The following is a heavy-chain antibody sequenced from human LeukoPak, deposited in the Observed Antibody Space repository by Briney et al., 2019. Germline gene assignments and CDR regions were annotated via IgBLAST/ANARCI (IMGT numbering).Heavy chain of an antibody. Sequence: PGGSLRLSCAASGFNFSDHYMSWVRQTPGRGLEWVTYISGSGATLHHADSVKGRFTISRHNGKNSLSLQMNSLRAEDTALYYCARALYGSSGYYDYWGQGSLVTVSS. V-gene: IGHV3-11*01. D-gene: IGHD3-22*01. J-gene: IGHJ4*02. CDR1: GFNFSDHY. CDR2: ISGSGATL. CDR3: ARALYGSSGYYDY.